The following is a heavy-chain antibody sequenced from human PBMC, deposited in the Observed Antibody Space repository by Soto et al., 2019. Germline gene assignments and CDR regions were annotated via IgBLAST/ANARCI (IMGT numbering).Heavy chain of an antibody. Sequence: PSETLSLTCTVSGGSISSYYWSWIRQPPGKGLEWIGYIYYSGSTNYNPSLKSRVTISIDTSKNQFSLKLSSVTAADTAVYYCARAGQGMATVGYYYYGMDVWGQGTTVTVSS. CDR3: ARAGQGMATVGYYYYGMDV. D-gene: IGHD2-15*01. CDR1: GGSISSYY. J-gene: IGHJ6*02. V-gene: IGHV4-59*01. CDR2: IYYSGST.